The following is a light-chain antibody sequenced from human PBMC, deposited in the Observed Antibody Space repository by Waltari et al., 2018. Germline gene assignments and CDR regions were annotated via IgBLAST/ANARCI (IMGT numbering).Light chain of an antibody. J-gene: IGKJ1*01. CDR2: WAS. CDR3: QQYYATPPT. Sequence: DIVMTQSPDSLTVSLGGRATISCRSSLSVSDYVNKKNYLAWYRQKPGQPPKLLISWASTREFGVPDRFSGSGSGTEFTLTISSLQTEDVAVYYCQQYYATPPTFGQGTKVEIK. V-gene: IGKV4-1*01. CDR1: LSVSDYVNKKNY.